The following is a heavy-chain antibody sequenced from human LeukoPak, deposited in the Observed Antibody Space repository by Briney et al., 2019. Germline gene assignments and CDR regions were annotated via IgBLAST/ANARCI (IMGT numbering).Heavy chain of an antibody. J-gene: IGHJ4*02. CDR2: IYYSGST. CDR1: GGSMSPYH. V-gene: IGHV4-59*08. D-gene: IGHD6-19*01. Sequence: SETLSLTYTVSGGSMSPYHWGWIRQPPGKGLEWTGYIYYSGSTNYNPSLNSRVTISVDTSKNQFSLRLSSVTAADTAIYYCARAVSGRFDYWGQGTLVTVSS. CDR3: ARAVSGRFDY.